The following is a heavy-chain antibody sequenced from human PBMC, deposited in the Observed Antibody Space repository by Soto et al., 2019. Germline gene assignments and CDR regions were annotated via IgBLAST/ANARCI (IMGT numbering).Heavy chain of an antibody. CDR2: IYYSGST. D-gene: IGHD6-13*01. Sequence: PSSPMSLTRTFYGGSISSYYWSWIRQPPGKGLEWIGYIYYSGSTNYNPSLKSRVTISVDTSKNQFSLKLSSVTAADTAVYYCARGAAAGILFDPWGQGTLVTVSS. V-gene: IGHV4-59*01. CDR1: GGSISSYY. CDR3: ARGAAAGILFDP. J-gene: IGHJ5*02.